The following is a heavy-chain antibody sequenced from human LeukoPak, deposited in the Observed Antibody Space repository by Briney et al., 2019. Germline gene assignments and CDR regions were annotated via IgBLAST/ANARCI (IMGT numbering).Heavy chain of an antibody. D-gene: IGHD6-13*01. CDR1: GFTFSSYG. Sequence: GGSLRLSCAASGFTFSSYGMHWVRQAPGKGLEWVAVIWYGGSNKYYADSVKGRFTISRDNSKNTLYLQMNSLRAEDTAVYYCRGSSSYGDLGYWGQGTLVTVSS. CDR3: RGSSSYGDLGY. V-gene: IGHV3-33*08. CDR2: IWYGGSNK. J-gene: IGHJ4*02.